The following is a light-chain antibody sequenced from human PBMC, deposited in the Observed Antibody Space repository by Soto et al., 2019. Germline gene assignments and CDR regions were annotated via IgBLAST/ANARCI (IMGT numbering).Light chain of an antibody. V-gene: IGLV2-14*02. J-gene: IGLJ2*01. CDR2: EVT. CDR3: SSYTSSSTPVV. Sequence: QSALTQPASVSGSPGQSITISCTGTSSEVGSHNFVSWYQQRPGKAPKLMIFEVTKRPSGVSSRFSASKSGNTASLTISGLQAEDEADYYCSSYTSSSTPVVFGGGTHVTVL. CDR1: SSEVGSHNF.